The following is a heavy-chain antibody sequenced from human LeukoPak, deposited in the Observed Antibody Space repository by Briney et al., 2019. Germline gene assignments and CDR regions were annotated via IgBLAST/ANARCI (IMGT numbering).Heavy chain of an antibody. CDR2: ISYDGSNK. Sequence: GGSLRLSCAASGFTFSSYGMHWVRQAPGKGLEWVAVISYDGSNKYYADSVKGRFTISRDNSKNTLYLQMNSLGAEDTAIYYCGKDSSVAVAADDYWGQGTLVTVSS. D-gene: IGHD2-15*01. CDR3: GKDSSVAVAADDY. CDR1: GFTFSSYG. J-gene: IGHJ4*02. V-gene: IGHV3-30*18.